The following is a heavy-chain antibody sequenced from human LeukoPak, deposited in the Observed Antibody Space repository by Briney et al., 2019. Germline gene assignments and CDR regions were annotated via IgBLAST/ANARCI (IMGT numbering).Heavy chain of an antibody. CDR2: ISSDGNNT. V-gene: IGHV3-30*18. D-gene: IGHD3-10*01. J-gene: IGHJ6*04. Sequence: PGGSLRLSCAASGLIFSSYGMHWVRQAPGKGLEWVAVISSDGNNTYYADSVKGRFTISSDNSKNTLYLQMDSLRAEDTAVYYCAKDSGSGRGLYYYGMDVWGKGTTVPVSS. CDR3: AKDSGSGRGLYYYGMDV. CDR1: GLIFSSYG.